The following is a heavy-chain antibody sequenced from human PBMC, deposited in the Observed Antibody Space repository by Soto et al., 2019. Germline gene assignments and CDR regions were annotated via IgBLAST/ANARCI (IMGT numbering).Heavy chain of an antibody. CDR1: GGSISSGDYY. Sequence: SETLSLTCTVSGGSISSGDYYWSWIRQPPGKGLEWIGYIYYSGSTYYNPSLKSRVTISVDTSKNQFSLKLSSVTAADTAVYYCARIAVLYYYDSSGSNWFDPWGQRPLVTVST. CDR3: ARIAVLYYYDSSGSNWFDP. V-gene: IGHV4-30-4*01. J-gene: IGHJ5*02. D-gene: IGHD3-22*01. CDR2: IYYSGST.